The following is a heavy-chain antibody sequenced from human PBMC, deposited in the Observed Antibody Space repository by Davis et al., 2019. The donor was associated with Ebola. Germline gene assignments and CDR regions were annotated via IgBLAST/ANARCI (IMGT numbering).Heavy chain of an antibody. CDR3: ARAQLPTTSDH. D-gene: IGHD1-1*01. J-gene: IGHJ4*02. Sequence: AASVKVSCKASGYTFTSYYMHWVRQAPGQGLEWMGIINPSGGSTSYAQKFQGRVTMTRDTSTSNVYMELRSLRSEDTAVYYCARAQLPTTSDHWGQGTLVTVYS. CDR2: INPSGGST. CDR1: GYTFTSYY. V-gene: IGHV1-46*01.